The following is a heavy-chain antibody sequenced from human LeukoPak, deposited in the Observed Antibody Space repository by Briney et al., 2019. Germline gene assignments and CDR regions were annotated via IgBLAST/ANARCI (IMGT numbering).Heavy chain of an antibody. CDR3: AKGYSSSWYTFTNYFDY. V-gene: IGHV3-23*01. J-gene: IGHJ4*02. CDR1: GFTFSSYA. D-gene: IGHD6-13*01. CDR2: ISGSGGST. Sequence: GGSLRLSCAASGFTFSSYAMSWVRQAPGKGLEWVSAISGSGGSTYYADSVKGRFTISRDNSKNTLYLQMNSLRAEDTAVYYCAKGYSSSWYTFTNYFDYWGQGTLVTASS.